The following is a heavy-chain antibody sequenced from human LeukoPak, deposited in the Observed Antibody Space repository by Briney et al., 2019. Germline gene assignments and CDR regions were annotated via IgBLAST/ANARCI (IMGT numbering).Heavy chain of an antibody. CDR3: ARSPTGGYFDWFPRYYYYGMDV. J-gene: IGHJ6*02. CDR2: MNPNSGNT. D-gene: IGHD3-9*01. V-gene: IGHV1-8*01. CDR1: GYTFTSYD. Sequence: ASVKVSCKASGYTFTSYDINWVRQATGQGLEWMGWMNPNSGNTGYAQKFQGRVTMTRNTSISTAYMELSSLRSEDTAVYYCARSPTGGYFDWFPRYYYYGMDVWGQGTTVTVSS.